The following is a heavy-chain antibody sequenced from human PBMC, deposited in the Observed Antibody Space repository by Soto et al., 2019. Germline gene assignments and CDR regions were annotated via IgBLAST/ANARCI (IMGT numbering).Heavy chain of an antibody. V-gene: IGHV4-59*01. CDR2: IYYSGNT. Sequence: SETLSLTCTVSGGSISSYYWSWIRQPPGKGLEWIGYIYYSGNTNYNPSLKSRVIISVDTSKNLFSLRLTSVTAADTAVYCCARIPVDTSMIYWLDPWGQGTLVTVSS. CDR1: GGSISSYY. J-gene: IGHJ5*02. D-gene: IGHD5-18*01. CDR3: ARIPVDTSMIYWLDP.